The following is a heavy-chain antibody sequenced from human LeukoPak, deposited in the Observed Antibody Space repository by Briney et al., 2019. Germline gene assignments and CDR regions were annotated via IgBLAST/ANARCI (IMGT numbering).Heavy chain of an antibody. CDR3: ARDAPISGYYDSSGSQLVY. D-gene: IGHD3-22*01. CDR2: ICTSGST. J-gene: IGHJ4*02. V-gene: IGHV4-4*07. Sequence: SETLSLNGSVSGCTISSYCWGWIRQPAGKGLEWIGRICTSGSTKYNPSLKSRVTMSVDTSKNQFSLKLSSVTAAATAVYYCARDAPISGYYDSSGSQLVYWGQGTLVTVSS. CDR1: GCTISSYC.